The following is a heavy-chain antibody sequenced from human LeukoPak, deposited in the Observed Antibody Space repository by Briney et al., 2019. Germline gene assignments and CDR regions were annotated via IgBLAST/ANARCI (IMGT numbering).Heavy chain of an antibody. CDR3: PSGANHRYDFDY. Sequence: GASVKVSCKASGYTFTSYDINWVRQATGQGLEWMGWMNPNSGNTGYAQKFQGRVTMTRNTSISTAYMELSSLRSEDTAVYYCPSGANHRYDFDYWGQGTLVTVSS. CDR2: MNPNSGNT. D-gene: IGHD5-12*01. J-gene: IGHJ4*02. V-gene: IGHV1-8*01. CDR1: GYTFTSYD.